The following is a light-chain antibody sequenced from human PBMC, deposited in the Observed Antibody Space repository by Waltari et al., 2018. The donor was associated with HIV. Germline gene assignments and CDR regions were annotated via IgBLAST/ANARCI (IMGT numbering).Light chain of an antibody. V-gene: IGLV1-44*01. CDR1: FSNIGSNT. J-gene: IGLJ1*01. Sequence: QSVLTQPPSASGAPGQRVTISCSGSFSNIGSNTVNWYQQLPGTSPRLLISGSSQRPSGVPHRVSGSRSDTSASLDISGLHSEDEGDYYCAVWDDSLSEYVFATGTKVFVL. CDR2: GSS. CDR3: AVWDDSLSEYV.